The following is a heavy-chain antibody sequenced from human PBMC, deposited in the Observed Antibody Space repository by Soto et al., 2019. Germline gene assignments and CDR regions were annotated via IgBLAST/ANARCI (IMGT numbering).Heavy chain of an antibody. CDR1: GFISSNYA. CDR3: AKHSSTCFHY. J-gene: IGHJ4*02. Sequence: GRSWRVSWASSGFISSNYAMYWVRQAPAKGLEWVTVISYDGSNKYYADSVKGRFTVSRDNSKNTLYLQMNSLRDEDTAVYYCAKHSSTCFHYLHQATLIT. CDR2: ISYDGSNK. D-gene: IGHD2-21*01. V-gene: IGHV3-30-3*02.